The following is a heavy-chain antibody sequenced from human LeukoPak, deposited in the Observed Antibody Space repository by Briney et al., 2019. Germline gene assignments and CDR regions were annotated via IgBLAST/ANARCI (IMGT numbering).Heavy chain of an antibody. CDR3: ARDPSSGWTSRGTFDY. Sequence: GGSLRLSCAASGFTFSSYSMNWVRQAPEKGLEWVSPISSSSSYIYYADSVKGRFTISRDNAKNSLYLQMNSLRAEDTAVYYCARDPSSGWTSRGTFDYWGQGTLVTVSS. CDR2: ISSSSSYI. J-gene: IGHJ4*02. D-gene: IGHD6-19*01. V-gene: IGHV3-21*01. CDR1: GFTFSSYS.